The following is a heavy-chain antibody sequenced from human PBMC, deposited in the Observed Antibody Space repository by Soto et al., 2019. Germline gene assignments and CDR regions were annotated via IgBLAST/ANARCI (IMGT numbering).Heavy chain of an antibody. J-gene: IGHJ5*02. CDR1: GGSISSSNW. D-gene: IGHD4-17*01. CDR2: IYHSGST. Sequence: QVQLQESGPGLVKPSGTLSLTCAVSGGSISSSNWWCWVRQPPGKGLEWIGEIYHSGSTNYNPTLKSRVTMSVDKSKNQCSMKLSSVTAADTAVYYCARVWTTVTNWFDPWGQGTLVTFSS. CDR3: ARVWTTVTNWFDP. V-gene: IGHV4-4*02.